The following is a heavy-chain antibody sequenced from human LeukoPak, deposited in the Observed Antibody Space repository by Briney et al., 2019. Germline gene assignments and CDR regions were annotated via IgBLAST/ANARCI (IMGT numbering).Heavy chain of an antibody. J-gene: IGHJ5*02. CDR3: ARPYYYGSRIDP. CDR2: MYYRGST. D-gene: IGHD3-22*01. CDR1: GGTISSGLYY. Sequence: TSETLSLTCTVSGGTISSGLYYWSRLRQPPGKGLEWIGYMYYRGSTYYNPSLKSRATISVDTSNNKFSLKLSSVTAADTAVYYCARPYYYGSRIDPWGQGTLVTVSS. V-gene: IGHV4-30-4*01.